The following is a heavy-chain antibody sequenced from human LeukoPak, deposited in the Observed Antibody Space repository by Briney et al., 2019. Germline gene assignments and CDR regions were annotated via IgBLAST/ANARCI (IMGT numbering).Heavy chain of an antibody. V-gene: IGHV4-59*01. D-gene: IGHD2-15*01. J-gene: IGHJ6*02. Sequence: SETLSLTCTVSGGSISSYYWSWIRQPPGKGLEWIGYIYYSGSTNYNPSLKSRVTISVDTSKNQFSLKLSSVTAADTAVYYCARLGVPYCSGGSCRALDVWGQGTTVTVSS. CDR2: IYYSGST. CDR1: GGSISSYY. CDR3: ARLGVPYCSGGSCRALDV.